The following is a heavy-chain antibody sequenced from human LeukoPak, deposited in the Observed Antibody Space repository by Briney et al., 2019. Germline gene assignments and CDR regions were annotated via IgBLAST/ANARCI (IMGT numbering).Heavy chain of an antibody. D-gene: IGHD3-3*01. J-gene: IGHJ4*02. Sequence: PGGSLRLSCAASGFTFSTYSMNWVRQAPGKGLEWVSYITSSGTSIYYADSVKGRFTLSRDNTKNSLYLQMNSLRAEDTAAYYCARVRPTIFGVIIEPYFDYWGQGTLVTVSS. V-gene: IGHV3-48*04. CDR1: GFTFSTYS. CDR3: ARVRPTIFGVIIEPYFDY. CDR2: ITSSGTSI.